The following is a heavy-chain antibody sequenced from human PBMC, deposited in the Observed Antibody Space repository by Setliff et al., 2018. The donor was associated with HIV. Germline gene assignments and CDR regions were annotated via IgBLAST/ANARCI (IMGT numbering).Heavy chain of an antibody. Sequence: PGGSLRLSCAASGFTFDDYTMHWVRQAPGKGLEWVSLISWDGGNTYYADSVKGRFTISRDNSKNSLYLQMNSLRTEGTALYYCAKAPYSSGPLDYWGQGTLVTVSS. CDR3: AKAPYSSGPLDY. CDR2: ISWDGGNT. J-gene: IGHJ4*02. D-gene: IGHD6-19*01. CDR1: GFTFDDYT. V-gene: IGHV3-43*01.